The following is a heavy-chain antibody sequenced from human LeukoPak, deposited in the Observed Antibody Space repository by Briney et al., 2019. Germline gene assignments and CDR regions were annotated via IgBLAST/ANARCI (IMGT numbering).Heavy chain of an antibody. Sequence: ASVKISCKASGYTFTEYYMPWVQQAPGKGLEWMGRVDPEDGETIYAEKFQGRVTITADTSTDTAYMELSSLRSEDTAGHYCATDGYYYDSSGWVHGWGQGTMVTVSS. CDR3: ATDGYYYDSSGWVHG. CDR2: VDPEDGET. D-gene: IGHD3-22*01. J-gene: IGHJ3*01. CDR1: GYTFTEYY. V-gene: IGHV1-69-2*01.